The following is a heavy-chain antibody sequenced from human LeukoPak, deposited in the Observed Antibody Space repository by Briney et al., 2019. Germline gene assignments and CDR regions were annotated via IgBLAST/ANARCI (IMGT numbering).Heavy chain of an antibody. D-gene: IGHD3-10*01. CDR1: GASISSYS. V-gene: IGHV4-34*01. J-gene: IGHJ1*01. CDR2: IYHSGSA. CDR3: ASGFSMDGGVIKEDMLH. Sequence: TSETLSLTSSVSGASISSYSWSWIRQPPGKGLDWIGEIYHSGSANCSPSLKSRVTILIDKSKNQFSLKLSPVTAADTAVYYCASGFSMDGGVIKEDMLHWGRGTLVTVSS.